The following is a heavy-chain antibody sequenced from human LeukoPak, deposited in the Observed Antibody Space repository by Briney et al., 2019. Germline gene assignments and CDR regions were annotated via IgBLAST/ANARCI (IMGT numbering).Heavy chain of an antibody. CDR1: GGSISSYY. CDR3: AGHHPRNTVDF. V-gene: IGHV4-59*08. Sequence: SETLPLTCTVSGGSISSYYWSWIRQPPGKGLEWIGYISYSGSTNYNPSLKSRVTISLDTSKNQFSLKLSSVTAADTAVYYCAGHHPRNTVDFWGQGTLVTVSS. J-gene: IGHJ4*02. D-gene: IGHD2/OR15-2a*01. CDR2: ISYSGST.